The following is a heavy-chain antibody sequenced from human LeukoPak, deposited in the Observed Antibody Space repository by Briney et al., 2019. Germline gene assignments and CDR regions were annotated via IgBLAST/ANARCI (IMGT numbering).Heavy chain of an antibody. V-gene: IGHV3-7*01. CDR2: IKQDGSEK. CDR3: AARPSSYSRSIYFQH. CDR1: GFTFSSYW. J-gene: IGHJ1*01. Sequence: GGSLRLSCAASGFTFSSYWMSWVGQAPGKGLEWVANIKQDGSEKYYVDSVKGRFTISRDNAKNSLYLQMNSLRAEDTAVYYCAARPSSYSRSIYFQHWGQGTLVTVSS. D-gene: IGHD2-15*01.